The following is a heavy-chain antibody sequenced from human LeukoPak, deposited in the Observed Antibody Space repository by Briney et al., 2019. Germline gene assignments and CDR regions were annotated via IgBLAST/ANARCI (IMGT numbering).Heavy chain of an antibody. D-gene: IGHD2/OR15-2a*01. J-gene: IGHJ5*02. CDR3: ASGFYEPFDR. CDR1: GASVSSSH. V-gene: IGHV4-59*02. CDR2: VDYNGST. Sequence: PSETLSLTCTVSGASVSSSHWNWIRQSPGKGLEWIANVDYNGSTKYNPSLRGRGTMSLDTSKNQFHLKLESVTAADTARYYCASGFYEPFDRWGQGTLVIVST.